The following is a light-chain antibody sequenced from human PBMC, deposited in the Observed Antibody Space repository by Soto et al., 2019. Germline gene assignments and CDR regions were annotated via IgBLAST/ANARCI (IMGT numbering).Light chain of an antibody. Sequence: VLTQSPGTLSLSPGEGATLSCRASQSLTSTFLSWYQQKPGQAPRFLIYGAYNRAPGVPDRFSGSGSGTDFTLTITTLEPDDFAVYFWQQYGSSPWTFGQGTKVELK. CDR2: GAY. CDR3: QQYGSSPWT. V-gene: IGKV3-20*01. J-gene: IGKJ1*01. CDR1: QSLTSTF.